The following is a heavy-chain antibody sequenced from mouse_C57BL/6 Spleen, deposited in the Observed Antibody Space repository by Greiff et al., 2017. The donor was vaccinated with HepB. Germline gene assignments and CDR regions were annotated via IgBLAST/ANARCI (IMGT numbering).Heavy chain of an antibody. CDR3: ARSGGLPYYFDY. D-gene: IGHD2-2*01. Sequence: VQLQQSGAELVKPGASVKLSCKASGYTFTSYWMQWAKQRPGQGLEWIGEIDPSDSYTNYNQKFKGKATLTVDTSSSTAYMQLSSLTSEDSAVYYCARSGGLPYYFDYWGQGTTLTVSS. V-gene: IGHV1-50*01. CDR1: GYTFTSYW. CDR2: IDPSDSYT. J-gene: IGHJ2*01.